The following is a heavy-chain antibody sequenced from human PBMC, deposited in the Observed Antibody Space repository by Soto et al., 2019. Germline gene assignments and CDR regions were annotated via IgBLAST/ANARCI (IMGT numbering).Heavy chain of an antibody. V-gene: IGHV3-33*01. CDR3: ARDQWLVLGWFDP. J-gene: IGHJ5*02. CDR2: IWYDGSNK. Sequence: GGSLRLSCAASGFTFSSYGVHWVRQAPGKGLEWVAVIWYDGSNKYYADSVKGRFTISRDNSKNTLYLQMNSLRAEDTAVYYCARDQWLVLGWFDPWGQGTLVTVSS. CDR1: GFTFSSYG. D-gene: IGHD6-19*01.